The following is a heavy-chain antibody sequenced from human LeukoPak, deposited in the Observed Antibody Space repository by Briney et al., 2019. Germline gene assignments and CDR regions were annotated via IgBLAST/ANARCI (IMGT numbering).Heavy chain of an antibody. CDR2: IHSSSGSI. D-gene: IGHD3-10*01. J-gene: IGHJ4*02. CDR1: GFNFTNYN. V-gene: IGHV3-21*04. Sequence: GGSLRLSCAASGFNFTNYNMNWVRQAPGKGLEWVSSIHSSSGSIYYADSVKGRFTISRDISKSTLYLQMNSLRDEDTAIYYCAKYGSGSYYNGLFWGQGTLVTVSS. CDR3: AKYGSGSYYNGLF.